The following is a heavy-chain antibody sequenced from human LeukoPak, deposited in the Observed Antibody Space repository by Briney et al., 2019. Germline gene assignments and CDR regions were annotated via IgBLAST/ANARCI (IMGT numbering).Heavy chain of an antibody. V-gene: IGHV3-15*01. J-gene: IGHJ6*02. CDR2: IKSKTDSGTT. CDR1: GFTSRTAW. CDR3: TTDSDFYGMDV. Sequence: GGSLRLSCAPPGFTSRTAWMSGVPEAPGKGRGWVGRIKSKTDSGTTDYAAPVKGRFTISRDDSKNTLYLQMNSLKTEDTAVYYCTTDSDFYGMDVWGQGTTVTVSS. D-gene: IGHD3-10*01.